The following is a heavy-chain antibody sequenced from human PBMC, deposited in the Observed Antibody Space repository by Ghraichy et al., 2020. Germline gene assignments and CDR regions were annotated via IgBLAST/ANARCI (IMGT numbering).Heavy chain of an antibody. V-gene: IGHV4-34*01. J-gene: IGHJ5*02. CDR1: GGSFSGYY. D-gene: IGHD2-21*02. CDR2: INHSGST. CDR3: ARRRGYCGGDCYNWFDP. Sequence: SETLSLTCAVYGGSFSGYYWSWIRQPPGKGLEWIGEINHSGSTNYNPFLKSRVTISVDTSKNQFSLKLSSVTAADTAVYYCARRRGYCGGDCYNWFDPWGQGTLVTVSS.